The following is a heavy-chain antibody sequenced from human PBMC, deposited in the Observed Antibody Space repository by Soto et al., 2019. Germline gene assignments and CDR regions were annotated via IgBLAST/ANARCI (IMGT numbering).Heavy chain of an antibody. CDR1: GGTFSSYT. J-gene: IGHJ4*02. D-gene: IGHD6-13*01. Sequence: QVQLVQSGAEVKKPGSSVKVSCKASGGTFSSYTISWVRQAPGQGLEWMGRIIPILGIANYAQKFQGRVTITADKSMSTAYMELSSLRSEDTAVYYCARDDREYSISWYQWGFDYWGQGTLVTVSS. CDR2: IIPILGIA. V-gene: IGHV1-69*08. CDR3: ARDDREYSISWYQWGFDY.